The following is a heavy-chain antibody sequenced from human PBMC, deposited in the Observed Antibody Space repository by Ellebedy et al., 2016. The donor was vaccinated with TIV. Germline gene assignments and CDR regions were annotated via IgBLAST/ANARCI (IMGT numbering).Heavy chain of an antibody. CDR3: ARTFFH. CDR1: GFTFINAY. J-gene: IGHJ4*02. V-gene: IGHV3-15*01. CDR2: IRSKADGGTT. Sequence: GESLKISXAASGFTFINAYMTWVRQAPGKGLEWIGRIRSKADGGTTDYAAPLKGRLTMSRDDSKTTVYLQMNSLKTEDTAVYYCARTFFHWGQGTLVTVSS. D-gene: IGHD1-14*01.